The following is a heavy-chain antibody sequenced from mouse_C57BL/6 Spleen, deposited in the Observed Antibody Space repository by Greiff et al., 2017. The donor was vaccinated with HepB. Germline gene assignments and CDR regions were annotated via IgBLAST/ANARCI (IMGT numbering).Heavy chain of an antibody. CDR2: IDPSDSYT. J-gene: IGHJ4*01. CDR1: GYTFTSYW. D-gene: IGHD1-1*01. CDR3: ARDTVVARAMDY. Sequence: VQLQQPGAELVRPGTSVKLSCKASGYTFTSYWMHWVKQRPGQGLEWIGVIDPSDSYTNYNQKFKGKATLTVDTSSSTAYMQRSSLTSEDSAVYYCARDTVVARAMDYWGQGTSVTVSS. V-gene: IGHV1-59*01.